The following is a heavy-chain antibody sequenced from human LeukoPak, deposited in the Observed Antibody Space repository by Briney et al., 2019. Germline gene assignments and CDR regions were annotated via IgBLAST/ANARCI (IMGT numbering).Heavy chain of an antibody. CDR2: IYYSGST. J-gene: IGHJ4*02. CDR1: GGSISSHY. Sequence: KTSETLSLTCTVSGGSISSHYWSWIRQPPGKGLEWIGYIYYSGSTNYNPSLKSRVTISVDTSKNQFSLKLSSVTAADTAVCYCAKYYGSGPPGGRDYFDYWGQGTLVTVSS. V-gene: IGHV4-59*11. D-gene: IGHD3-10*01. CDR3: AKYYGSGPPGGRDYFDY.